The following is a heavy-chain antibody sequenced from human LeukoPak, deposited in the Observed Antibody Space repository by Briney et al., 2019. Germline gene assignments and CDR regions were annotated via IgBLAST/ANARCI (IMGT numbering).Heavy chain of an antibody. Sequence: SETLSLTCTVSGASISSGDHRWSWIRQSPGRGPEWIGYITYSGTTYYNPSLRSRVSISLDGSKNQFSLKLNSVTAADTAVYFCATANDFFMIDWGQGTLVTVSS. V-gene: IGHV4-30-4*01. CDR2: ITYSGTT. CDR1: GASISSGDHR. CDR3: ATANDFFMID. D-gene: IGHD3/OR15-3a*01. J-gene: IGHJ4*02.